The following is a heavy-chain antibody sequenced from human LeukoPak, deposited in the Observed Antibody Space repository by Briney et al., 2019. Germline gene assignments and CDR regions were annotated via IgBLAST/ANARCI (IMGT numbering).Heavy chain of an antibody. Sequence: GGSLRLSCAASGLTLSRYDMHWVRQATGEGLEWVSAIGTRGDTYYAGSVKGRFTMSRENAKNSLYLQMNSLSAGDTAVYYCVRAPPYSSASWGYCGMDVWGQGTTVTVSS. CDR2: IGTRGDT. CDR3: VRAPPYSSASWGYCGMDV. J-gene: IGHJ6*02. CDR1: GLTLSRYD. D-gene: IGHD6-19*01. V-gene: IGHV3-13*01.